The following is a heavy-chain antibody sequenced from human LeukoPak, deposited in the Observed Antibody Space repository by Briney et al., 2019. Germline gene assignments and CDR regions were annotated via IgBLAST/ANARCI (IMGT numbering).Heavy chain of an antibody. Sequence: PGGSLRLSCAASGFTFSGYYMSWIRQAPGKGLEWVSYISSSGSTIYYADSVKGRFTISRDNAKNSLYLQMNSLRAEDTAVYYCARPPALHYYDSSTSGGAFDIWGQGTMVTVSS. D-gene: IGHD3-22*01. J-gene: IGHJ3*02. V-gene: IGHV3-11*01. CDR2: ISSSGSTI. CDR3: ARPPALHYYDSSTSGGAFDI. CDR1: GFTFSGYY.